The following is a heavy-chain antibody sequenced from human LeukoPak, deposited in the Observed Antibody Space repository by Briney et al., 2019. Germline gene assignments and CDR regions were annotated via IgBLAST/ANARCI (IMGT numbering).Heavy chain of an antibody. J-gene: IGHJ4*02. CDR2: IKSEAYGGTT. CDR1: GFTFSKAW. V-gene: IGHV3-15*01. D-gene: IGHD3-22*01. Sequence: GGSLRLSCEASGFTFSKAWMSWVGQAPGRGLEWVGRIKSEAYGGTTDYAAPVSGRVTISRDESRNTLYLQMNGLKAEDTAVYYCTTDYYDSVGYSSYYWGQGTLVTVSS. CDR3: TTDYYDSVGYSSYY.